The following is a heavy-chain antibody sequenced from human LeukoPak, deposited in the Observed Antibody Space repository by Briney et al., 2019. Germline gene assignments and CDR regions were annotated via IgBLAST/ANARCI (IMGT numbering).Heavy chain of an antibody. J-gene: IGHJ3*02. V-gene: IGHV3-30-3*01. D-gene: IGHD7-27*01. Sequence: PGGSLRLSCAASGFTFSSYAMHWVRQAPGKGLEWVAVISYDGSNKYYADSVKGRFTISRDNAKNSVFLQMNSLRAEDSAVYYCAIIGDHSNAFDIWGQGTMVTVSS. CDR3: AIIGDHSNAFDI. CDR1: GFTFSSYA. CDR2: ISYDGSNK.